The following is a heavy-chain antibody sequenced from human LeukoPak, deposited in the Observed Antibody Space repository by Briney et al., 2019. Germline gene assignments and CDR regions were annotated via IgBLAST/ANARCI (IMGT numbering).Heavy chain of an antibody. V-gene: IGHV3-30*02. CDR3: AREYYYGSGNYYNRIDY. D-gene: IGHD3-10*01. CDR1: GFTFSSYG. CDR2: IRYDGSNK. Sequence: PGGSLRLSCAASGFTFSSYGMHWVRQAPGKGLEGVAFIRYDGSNKYYADSVKGRFTISRDNSKNTLYLQMNRLRSDDTAVYYCAREYYYGSGNYYNRIDYWGQGTLVTVSS. J-gene: IGHJ4*02.